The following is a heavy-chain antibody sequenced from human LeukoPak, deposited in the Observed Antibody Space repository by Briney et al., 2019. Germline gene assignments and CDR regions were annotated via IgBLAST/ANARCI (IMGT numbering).Heavy chain of an antibody. V-gene: IGHV1-69*04. D-gene: IGHD6-13*01. J-gene: IGHJ6*02. Sequence: SVKVSCKASGGTFSSYAISRVRQAPGQGLEWMGRIIPIFGIANYAQKFQGRVTITADKSTSTAYMELSSLRSEDTAVYYCRCHSSSYYYGMDVWGQGTTVTVSS. CDR1: GGTFSSYA. CDR2: IIPIFGIA. CDR3: RCHSSSYYYGMDV.